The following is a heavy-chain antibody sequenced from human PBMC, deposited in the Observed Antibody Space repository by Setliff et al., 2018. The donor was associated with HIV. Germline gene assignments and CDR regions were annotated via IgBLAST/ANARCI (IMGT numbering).Heavy chain of an antibody. CDR2: INPNSGGT. CDR3: ARDPLAVAGTHFDY. Sequence: ASVKVSCKASGYTFTGYYMHWVRQAPGQGLEWMGWINPNSGGTNYAQKFQGRVTMTRDTSISTAYMELSRLRSDDTAVYYCARDPLAVAGTHFDYWGQGTLVTVSS. CDR1: GYTFTGYY. J-gene: IGHJ4*02. D-gene: IGHD6-19*01. V-gene: IGHV1-2*02.